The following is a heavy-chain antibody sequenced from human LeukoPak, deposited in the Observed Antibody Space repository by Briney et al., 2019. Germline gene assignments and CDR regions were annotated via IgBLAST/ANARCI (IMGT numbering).Heavy chain of an antibody. CDR3: ATTVVPPAISLYYYYAMDV. CDR2: IKSKTASGTT. CDR1: GFTFSNAW. Sequence: GGSLRLSCAASGFTFSNAWMTWVRQAPGKGLEWVGRIKSKTASGTTDYAAPVKGRFTISRDDSKNTLYLQMNSLKTEDTAVYYCATTVVPPAISLYYYYAMDVWGQGTTVTVSS. J-gene: IGHJ6*02. D-gene: IGHD2-2*01. V-gene: IGHV3-15*01.